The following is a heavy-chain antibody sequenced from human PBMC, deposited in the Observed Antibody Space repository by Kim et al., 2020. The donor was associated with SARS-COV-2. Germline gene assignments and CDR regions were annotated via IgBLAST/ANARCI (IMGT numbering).Heavy chain of an antibody. CDR2: ISWDGTRT. J-gene: IGHJ4*02. CDR3: AKGVTNSGFDY. V-gene: IGHV3-23*01. D-gene: IGHD4-17*01. CDR1: GFTFDTSP. Sequence: GGSLRLSCAASGFTFDTSPMGWVRQAPGKGLEWLSRISWDGTRTYYADSVKGRVTMSSDKSKNTVYLHMNSLRVEDTAVYYCAKGVTNSGFDYWGQGTQVTVSS.